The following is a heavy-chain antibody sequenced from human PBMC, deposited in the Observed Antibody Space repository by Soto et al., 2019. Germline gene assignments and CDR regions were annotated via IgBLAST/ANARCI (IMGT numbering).Heavy chain of an antibody. D-gene: IGHD3-9*01. CDR1: GGSVSSGSYY. CDR2: IYYSGST. V-gene: IGHV4-61*01. J-gene: IGHJ4*02. CDR3: AREGRDILTGYYIKFDY. Sequence: SETLSLTCTVSGGSVSSGSYYWSWIRQPPGKGLEWIGYIYYSGSTNYNPSLKSRVTISVDTSKNQFSLKLSSVTAADTAVYYCAREGRDILTGYYIKFDYWGQGTLVTVSS.